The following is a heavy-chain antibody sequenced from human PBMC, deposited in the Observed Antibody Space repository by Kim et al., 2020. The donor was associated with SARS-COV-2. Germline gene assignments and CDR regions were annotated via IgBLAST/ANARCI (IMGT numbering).Heavy chain of an antibody. D-gene: IGHD6-13*01. Sequence: ASVKVSCKASGYTFTSYGISWVRQAPGQGLEWMGWISAYNGNTNYAQKLQGRVTMTTDTSTSTAYMELRSLRSDDMAVYYCARDWAWQQLGENYYYYGMDVWGQGTTVTVSS. J-gene: IGHJ6*02. CDR1: GYTFTSYG. V-gene: IGHV1-18*03. CDR2: ISAYNGNT. CDR3: ARDWAWQQLGENYYYYGMDV.